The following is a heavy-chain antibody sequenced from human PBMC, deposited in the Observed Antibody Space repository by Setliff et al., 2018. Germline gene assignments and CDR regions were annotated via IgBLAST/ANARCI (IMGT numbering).Heavy chain of an antibody. CDR2: FDPEDGET. Sequence: GASVKVSCKVSGYTLTELSRHWVRQAPGKGLEWMGGFDPEDGETIYAQKFQGRVTITADKSTSTAYMELSSLRSEDTAVYCCARDPWQWLTTFTSAEYFQHWGQGTLVTV. D-gene: IGHD6-19*01. V-gene: IGHV1-24*01. CDR3: ARDPWQWLTTFTSAEYFQH. J-gene: IGHJ1*01. CDR1: GYTLTELS.